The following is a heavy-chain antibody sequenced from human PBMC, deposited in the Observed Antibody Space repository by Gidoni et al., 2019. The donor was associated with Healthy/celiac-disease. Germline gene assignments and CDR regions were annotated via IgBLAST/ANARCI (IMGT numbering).Heavy chain of an antibody. Sequence: EVQLVESGGGLVQPGRSLRLSCAASGFTFDDYAMHWVRQAPGKGLGWVSGISWNSGSIGYADSVKGRFTISRDNAKNSLYLQMNSLRAEDTALYYCAKDIPFYDSSGYSYFDYWGQGTLVTVSS. V-gene: IGHV3-9*01. CDR1: GFTFDDYA. CDR3: AKDIPFYDSSGYSYFDY. CDR2: ISWNSGSI. J-gene: IGHJ4*02. D-gene: IGHD3-22*01.